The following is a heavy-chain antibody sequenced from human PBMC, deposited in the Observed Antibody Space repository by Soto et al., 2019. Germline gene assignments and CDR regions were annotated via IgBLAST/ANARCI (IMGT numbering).Heavy chain of an antibody. CDR2: ISAHNGNT. V-gene: IGHV1-18*01. Sequence: QGHLVQSGAEVKKPGASVKVSCKGSGYAFTTYGITWVRQAPGQGLEWMGWISAHNGNTNYAQKLQGRVTVTRDTSTSTAYMELRSRRSDDTAVYYGARGRYGDYWGQGAMVTGPS. CDR1: GYAFTTYG. D-gene: IGHD1-1*01. J-gene: IGHJ4*02. CDR3: ARGRYGDY.